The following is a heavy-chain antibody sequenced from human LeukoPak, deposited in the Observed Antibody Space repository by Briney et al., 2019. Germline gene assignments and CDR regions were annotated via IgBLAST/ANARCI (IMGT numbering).Heavy chain of an antibody. CDR2: IYYSGST. Sequence: PSETLSVTCTVSGGSISSYYWTWIRQPPGKGLEWIGYIYYSGSTNYHPSLKSRLTISVDTSKNQFSLKLSSVTAADTAVYYCARHVATGTTDAFDIWGRGTMVTVSS. D-gene: IGHD1-1*01. CDR3: ARHVATGTTDAFDI. J-gene: IGHJ3*02. CDR1: GGSISSYY. V-gene: IGHV4-59*08.